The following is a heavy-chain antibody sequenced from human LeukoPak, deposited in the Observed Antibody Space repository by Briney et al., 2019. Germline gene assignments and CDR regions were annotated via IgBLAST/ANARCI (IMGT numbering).Heavy chain of an antibody. CDR1: GYSFISYW. V-gene: IGHV3-73*01. CDR2: IRNKANSYAT. CDR3: TRPTDPYYYYGMDV. Sequence: GESLKISCKGSGYSFISYWIGWVRQKPGKGLEWVGRIRNKANSYATAYAASVKGRSTISRDDSKNTAYLQMNSLKTEDTAVYYCTRPTDPYYYYGMDVWGQGTTVTVSS. J-gene: IGHJ6*02.